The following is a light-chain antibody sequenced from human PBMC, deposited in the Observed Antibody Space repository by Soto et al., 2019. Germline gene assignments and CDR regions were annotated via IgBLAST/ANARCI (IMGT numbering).Light chain of an antibody. V-gene: IGLV1-44*01. CDR3: GAWDDTLNVLV. CDR2: SNN. Sequence: QSVLTQPPSASGTPGQRVTISCSGSISNIGSNTVNWYQQLPGTAPKLLIYSNNQRPSGVPDRFSGSKSGTSASLAISGLQSEDEAHYYCGAWDDTLNVLVFGGGTQLTVL. CDR1: ISNIGSNT. J-gene: IGLJ2*01.